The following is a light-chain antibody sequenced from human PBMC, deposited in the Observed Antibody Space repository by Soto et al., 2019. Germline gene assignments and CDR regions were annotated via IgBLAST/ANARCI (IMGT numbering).Light chain of an antibody. V-gene: IGKV1-39*01. Sequence: DIQMTQSPSSLSASVGDSVTVTCRASQPTGTSLHWYQQRAGKAPKVLISSASRLQSGVSSRFSGSGSGTHFTLTISSLRPEDSATYYCLQGYNTFWTFGQGTKVDIK. J-gene: IGKJ1*01. CDR2: SAS. CDR3: LQGYNTFWT. CDR1: QPTGTS.